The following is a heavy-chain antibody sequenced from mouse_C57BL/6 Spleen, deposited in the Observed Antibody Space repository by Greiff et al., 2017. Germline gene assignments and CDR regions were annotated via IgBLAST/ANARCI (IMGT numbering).Heavy chain of an antibody. CDR1: GYTFTSYW. V-gene: IGHV1-50*01. J-gene: IGHJ2*01. Sequence: QVQLQQPGAELVKPGASVKLSCKASGYTFTSYWMQWVKQRPGQGLEWIGEIDPSDSYTNYNQKFKGKATLTVDTSSSTAYMQLSSLTSEDSAVYYCARGDYGSYGGQGTTLTVSS. CDR2: IDPSDSYT. CDR3: ARGDYGSY. D-gene: IGHD1-2*01.